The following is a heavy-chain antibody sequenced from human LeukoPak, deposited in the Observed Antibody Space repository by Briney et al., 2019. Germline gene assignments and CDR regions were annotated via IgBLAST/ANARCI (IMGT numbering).Heavy chain of an antibody. CDR3: TTDPVVVVPAAIPG. J-gene: IGHJ4*02. V-gene: IGHV3-15*01. Sequence: SGGSLRLSCAASGFTFSNAWMSWVRQAPGKGLEWVGRIKSKTDGGTTDYAAPVKGRFTISRDDSKNTLYLQMNSLKTEDTAVYYCTTDPVVVVPAAIPGWGQGTPVTVSS. CDR1: GFTFSNAW. CDR2: IKSKTDGGTT. D-gene: IGHD2-2*01.